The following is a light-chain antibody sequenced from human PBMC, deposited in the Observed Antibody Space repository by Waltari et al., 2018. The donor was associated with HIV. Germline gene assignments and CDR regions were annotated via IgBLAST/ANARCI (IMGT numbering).Light chain of an antibody. CDR3: CSYGGSYTWV. CDR2: DVS. J-gene: IGLJ3*02. CDR1: RRDVGGHNY. Sequence: QSALTQPRSVSGSPGQSVTISCTGTRRDVGGHNYVAWYQQHPGKAPKLMIYDVSKRPSGVPSRFSASKSGNTASLTISGLQAEDEADYYCCSYGGSYTWVFGGGTKLTVL. V-gene: IGLV2-11*01.